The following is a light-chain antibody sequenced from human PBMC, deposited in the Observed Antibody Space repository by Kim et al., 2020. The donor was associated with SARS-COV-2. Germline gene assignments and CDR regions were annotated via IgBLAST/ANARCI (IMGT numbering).Light chain of an antibody. Sequence: PGKTATITCGGNNIGSKSVHWYQQKPGQAPVLVIYCDSDRPSGIPERFSGSNSGNTATLTISRVEAGDEADYYCQVWDSSSDHWVFGGGTQLTVL. CDR1: NIGSKS. J-gene: IGLJ3*02. V-gene: IGLV3-21*04. CDR3: QVWDSSSDHWV. CDR2: CDS.